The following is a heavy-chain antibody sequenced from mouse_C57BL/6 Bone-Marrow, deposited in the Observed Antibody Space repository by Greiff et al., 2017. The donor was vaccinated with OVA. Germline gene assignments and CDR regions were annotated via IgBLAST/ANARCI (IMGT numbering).Heavy chain of an antibody. J-gene: IGHJ3*01. D-gene: IGHD2-1*01. Sequence: QVHVKQSGAELSRPGASVKLSCKASGYTFTSYGISWVKQRTGQGLEWIGEIYPRSGNTYYNEKFKGKATLTADKSSSTAYMELRSLTSEDSAVYFCAILPAWFAYWGQGTLVTVSA. CDR2: IYPRSGNT. V-gene: IGHV1-81*01. CDR3: AILPAWFAY. CDR1: GYTFTSYG.